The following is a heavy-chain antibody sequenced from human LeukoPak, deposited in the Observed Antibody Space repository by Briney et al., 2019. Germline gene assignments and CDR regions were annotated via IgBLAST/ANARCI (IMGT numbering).Heavy chain of an antibody. Sequence: PGGSLRLSCAASGFTFSSYAMTWVRQAPGNGLEWVSGITSGGSTYYADSVKGRFTISRDNSKNTLYLQMNSLRAEDTAVYFCAKWAAMTRFDYWGQGTLVTVSS. D-gene: IGHD6-13*01. V-gene: IGHV3-23*01. CDR1: GFTFSSYA. CDR3: AKWAAMTRFDY. J-gene: IGHJ4*02. CDR2: ITSGGST.